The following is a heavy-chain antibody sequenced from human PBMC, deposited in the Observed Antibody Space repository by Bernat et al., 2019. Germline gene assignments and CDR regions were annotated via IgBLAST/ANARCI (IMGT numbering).Heavy chain of an antibody. CDR3: ARGGSGSYYLIREYGMDV. J-gene: IGHJ6*02. CDR2: IYAGGET. CDR1: GFTVSGRY. V-gene: IGHV3-66*03. D-gene: IGHD3-10*01. Sequence: EVQLVESGGGLIQPGGSLRLTCAVSGFTVSGRYMTWVRQAPGKGLECVSAIYAGGETHYADSVKGRFTISRDNSKNTLFLQMDSLRADDTAVYYCARGGSGSYYLIREYGMDVWGQGTTVTVSS.